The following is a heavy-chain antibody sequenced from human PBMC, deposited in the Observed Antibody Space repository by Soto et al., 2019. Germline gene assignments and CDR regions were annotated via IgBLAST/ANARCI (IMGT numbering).Heavy chain of an antibody. CDR1: GFTVSSNY. CDR2: IYSGGST. V-gene: IGHV3-66*02. CDR3: ARDSQYCSGGSCYSFFAFDI. J-gene: IGHJ3*02. D-gene: IGHD2-15*01. Sequence: GGSQRLSCAASGFTVSSNYMSWVRQAPGKGLEWVSVIYSGGSTYYADSVKGRFTISRDNSKNTLYLQMNSLRAEDTAVYYCARDSQYCSGGSCYSFFAFDIWGQGTMVTVSS.